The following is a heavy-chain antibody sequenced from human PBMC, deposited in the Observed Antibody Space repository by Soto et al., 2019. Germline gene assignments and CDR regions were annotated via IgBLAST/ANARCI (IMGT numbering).Heavy chain of an antibody. V-gene: IGHV3-30*18. Sequence: PGGSLSLSCAASGFTFSSYGMHWVRQAPGKGLEWVAVISYDGSNKYYADSVKGRFTISRDNSKNTLYLQMNSLRAEDTAVYYCAKEFGRFLEWLLPYYYYGMDVWGQGTTVTVSS. J-gene: IGHJ6*02. D-gene: IGHD3-3*01. CDR3: AKEFGRFLEWLLPYYYYGMDV. CDR2: ISYDGSNK. CDR1: GFTFSSYG.